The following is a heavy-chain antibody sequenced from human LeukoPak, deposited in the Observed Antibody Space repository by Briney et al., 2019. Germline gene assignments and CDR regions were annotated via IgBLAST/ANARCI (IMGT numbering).Heavy chain of an antibody. CDR1: GFTFSSYS. CDR3: ARERDSRMNY. J-gene: IGHJ4*02. V-gene: IGHV3-21*01. Sequence: PGGSLRLSCAASGFTFSSYSMNWVRQAPGKGLEWVSSISSSSSYIYYTDSVKGRFTISRDNSKNTLYLQMNSLRAEDTAVYYCARERDSRMNYWGQGTLVTVSS. D-gene: IGHD2-8*01. CDR2: ISSSSSYI.